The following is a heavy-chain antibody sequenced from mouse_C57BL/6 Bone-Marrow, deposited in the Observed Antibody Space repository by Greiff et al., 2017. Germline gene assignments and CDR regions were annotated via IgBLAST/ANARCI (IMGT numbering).Heavy chain of an antibody. CDR3: ARKTPSFAY. Sequence: EVKLVESGPGLVKPSQSLSLTCSVTGYSITSGYYWNWIRQFPGNKLEWMGYISYDGSNNYNPSLKNRISITRDTSKNQFFLKLNSVTTEDTATYYCARKTPSFAYWGQGTLVTVSA. J-gene: IGHJ3*01. V-gene: IGHV3-6*01. CDR2: ISYDGSN. CDR1: GYSITSGYY. D-gene: IGHD3-2*01.